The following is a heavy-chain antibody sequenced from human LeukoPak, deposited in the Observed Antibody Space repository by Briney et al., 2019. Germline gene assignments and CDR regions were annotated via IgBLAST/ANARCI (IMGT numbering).Heavy chain of an antibody. CDR3: ARDRGWQQFDY. Sequence: GGSLRLSCVASGFTFSSSWMTWVRQAPGMGLERVANIKADGSGKYYVDSVRGRFSISRDNAKNSLYLELNSLRAEDTGVYFRARDRGWQQFDYWGQGTLVTVSS. CDR2: IKADGSGK. D-gene: IGHD3-10*01. J-gene: IGHJ4*01. CDR1: GFTFSSSW. V-gene: IGHV3-7*01.